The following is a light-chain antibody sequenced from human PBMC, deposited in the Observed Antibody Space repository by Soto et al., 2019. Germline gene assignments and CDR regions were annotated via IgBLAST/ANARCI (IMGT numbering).Light chain of an antibody. Sequence: EMVMTQSPGPLCLSPGERASLSCRASQSVSNSFLAWYQQKPGQAPRIXIYGASSRATGIPDRFSGSGSGTEFTLTISRLEPEDFEVYYCQRYGSSSSTFGQGTRLEIK. V-gene: IGKV3-20*01. J-gene: IGKJ5*01. CDR3: QRYGSSSST. CDR1: QSVSNSF. CDR2: GAS.